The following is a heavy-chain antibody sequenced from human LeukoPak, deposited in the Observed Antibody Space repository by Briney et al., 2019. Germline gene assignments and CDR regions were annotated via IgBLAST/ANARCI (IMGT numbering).Heavy chain of an antibody. V-gene: IGHV3-30*04. D-gene: IGHD4-23*01. CDR1: GFTFSSYA. CDR3: VRDADGGNSWFDT. J-gene: IGHJ5*02. CDR2: ISYDGSNK. Sequence: PGGSLRLSCAASGFTFSSYAMHWVRQAPGKGLEWVAVISYDGSNKYYADSVKVRFTISRDNSKNTLYLQMNSLRADDTPLYHCVRDADGGNSWFDTWGQGTLVTVSS.